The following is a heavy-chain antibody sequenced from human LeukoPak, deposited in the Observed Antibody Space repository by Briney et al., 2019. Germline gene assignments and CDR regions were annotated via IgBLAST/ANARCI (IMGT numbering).Heavy chain of an antibody. CDR3: ARTTEAHSWQTRYYSYYMDV. Sequence: PSETLSLTCTISGGSFSDYYWSWIRQSPGKGLEWIGYIYYAGSTTYNPSLKSRVTMSADTSKNQFSLNLNSVTAADTAVYYCARTTEAHSWQTRYYSYYMDVWGKGTTVTVSS. D-gene: IGHD6-13*01. V-gene: IGHV4-59*01. J-gene: IGHJ6*03. CDR2: IYYAGST. CDR1: GGSFSDYY.